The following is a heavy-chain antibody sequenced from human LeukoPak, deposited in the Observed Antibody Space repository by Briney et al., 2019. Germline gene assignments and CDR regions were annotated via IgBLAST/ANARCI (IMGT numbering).Heavy chain of an antibody. D-gene: IGHD4-17*01. V-gene: IGHV4-4*02. CDR2: IYYSGST. CDR3: ARDSDYGDHADY. Sequence: PSGTLSLTCAVSGGSISSSNWWSWVRQPPGKGLEWIGSIYYSGSTYYNPSLKSRVTISVDTSKNQFSLKLSSVTAADTAVYYCARDSDYGDHADYWGQGTLVTVSS. J-gene: IGHJ4*02. CDR1: GGSISSSNW.